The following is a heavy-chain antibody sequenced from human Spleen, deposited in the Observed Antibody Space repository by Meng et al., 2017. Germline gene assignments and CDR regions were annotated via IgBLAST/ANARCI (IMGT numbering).Heavy chain of an antibody. D-gene: IGHD4-11*01. V-gene: IGHV4-34*01. CDR3: ARGPTTMAHDFDY. CDR1: GGSFSDYY. CDR2: INHSGST. J-gene: IGHJ4*02. Sequence: QVQLKQGGAGPLSPSEPLSLTSVVSGGSFSDYYWSWIRQPPGKGLEWIGEINHSGSTNYNPSLESRATISVDTSQNNLSLKLSSVTAADSAVYYCARGPTTMAHDFDYWGQGTLVTVSS.